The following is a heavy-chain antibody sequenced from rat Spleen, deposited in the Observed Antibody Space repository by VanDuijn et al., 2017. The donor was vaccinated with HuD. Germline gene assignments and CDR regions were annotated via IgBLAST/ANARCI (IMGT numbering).Heavy chain of an antibody. J-gene: IGHJ3*01. V-gene: IGHV5-25*01. Sequence: EVQLVESGGGLVQPGRSLKFSCAASGFTFSDYDMAWVRQAPTKGLEWVASISPSGGSTYYRDSVKGRFTVSRNNAKSTLYLQRDSLRSEDTATYYCARGTGSRNWFAYWGQGTLVTVSS. CDR3: ARGTGSRNWFAY. CDR1: GFTFSDYD. CDR2: ISPSGGST. D-gene: IGHD5-1*01.